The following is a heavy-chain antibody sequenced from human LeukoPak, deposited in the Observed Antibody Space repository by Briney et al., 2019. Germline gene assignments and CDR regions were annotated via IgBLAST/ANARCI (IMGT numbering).Heavy chain of an antibody. CDR3: TTATKSGTYSRGY. Sequence: GGSLRLSCAASGFTFSNDWMNWVRQAPGKGLEWVSRIKSKTDGGTTDYAAPVKGRFTISRDDSKNTLYLQMNSLKTEDTAVYYCTTATKSGTYSRGYWGQGTLVTVSS. CDR2: IKSKTDGGTT. V-gene: IGHV3-15*01. J-gene: IGHJ4*02. D-gene: IGHD1-26*01. CDR1: GFTFSNDW.